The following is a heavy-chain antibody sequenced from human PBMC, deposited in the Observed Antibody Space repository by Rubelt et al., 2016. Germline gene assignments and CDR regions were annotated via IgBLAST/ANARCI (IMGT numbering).Heavy chain of an antibody. V-gene: IGHV4-34*01. D-gene: IGHD6-6*01. Sequence: QVQLQQWGAGLLKPSETLSLTCAVYGGSFSGYYWSWIRQPPGKGLEWIGEINHSGSTNYNPSLKSRVTLSVDTSKNQFSLKLSSVTAADTAVYYCARGMYSSSSLDPLALWGQGTLVTVSS. CDR3: ARGMYSSSSLDPLAL. CDR2: INHSGST. CDR1: GGSFSGYY. J-gene: IGHJ4*02.